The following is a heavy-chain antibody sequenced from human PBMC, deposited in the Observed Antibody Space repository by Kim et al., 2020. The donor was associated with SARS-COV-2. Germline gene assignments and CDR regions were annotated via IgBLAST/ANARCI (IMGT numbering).Heavy chain of an antibody. D-gene: IGHD6-13*01. Sequence: GGSLRLSCAASGFTFDDYGMSWVRQAPGKGLEWVSGINWNGGSTGYADSVKGRFTISRDNAKNSLYLQMNSLRAEDTALYHCARHHEGAGIAAADYWGQGTLVTVSS. J-gene: IGHJ4*02. V-gene: IGHV3-20*01. CDR3: ARHHEGAGIAAADY. CDR2: INWNGGST. CDR1: GFTFDDYG.